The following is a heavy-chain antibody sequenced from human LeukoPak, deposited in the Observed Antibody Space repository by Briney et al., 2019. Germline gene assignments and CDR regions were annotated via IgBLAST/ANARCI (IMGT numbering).Heavy chain of an antibody. D-gene: IGHD3-10*01. CDR3: ARVRYGSGSYFRLNYYYYMDV. CDR2: IYTSGST. J-gene: IGHJ6*03. CDR1: GGSFSSYY. Sequence: PSETLSLTCSVYGGSFSSYYWSWIRQPAGKGLEWIGRIYTSGSTNYNPSLKSRVTMSVDTSKNQFSLKLSSVTAADTAVYYCARVRYGSGSYFRLNYYYYMDVWGKGTTVTISS. V-gene: IGHV4-4*07.